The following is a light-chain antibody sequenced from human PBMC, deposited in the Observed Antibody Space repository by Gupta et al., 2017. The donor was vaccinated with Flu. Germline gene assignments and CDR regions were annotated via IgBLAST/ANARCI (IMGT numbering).Light chain of an antibody. CDR3: GAWASSLNSGV. V-gene: IGLV1-51*02. Sequence: QSLLTQPPSVSAAAGQKVIPCSGSSPNIGNNYVSWFQQLPGTAPKLRIDENNIRPSGIPDRFAGSKSGTSATLAITGLQTGDEADYYCGAWASSLNSGVCGGGTKLTVL. CDR2: ENN. J-gene: IGLJ3*02. CDR1: SPNIGNNY.